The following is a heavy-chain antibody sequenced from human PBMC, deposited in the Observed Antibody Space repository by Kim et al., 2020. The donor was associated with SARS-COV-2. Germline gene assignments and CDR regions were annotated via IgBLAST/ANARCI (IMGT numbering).Heavy chain of an antibody. V-gene: IGHV4-34*01. CDR3: ARDAPYYYDSSGYYYPLDY. CDR1: GGSFSGYY. CDR2: INHSGST. Sequence: SETLSLTCAVYGGSFSGYYWSWIRQPPGKGLEWIGEINHSGSTNYNPSLKSRVTISVDTSKNQFSLKLSSVTAADTAVYYCARDAPYYYDSSGYYYPLDYWGQGTLVTVSS. J-gene: IGHJ4*02. D-gene: IGHD3-22*01.